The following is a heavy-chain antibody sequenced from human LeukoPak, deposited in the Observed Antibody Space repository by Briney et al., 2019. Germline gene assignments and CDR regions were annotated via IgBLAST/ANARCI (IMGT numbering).Heavy chain of an antibody. CDR2: IVHSGST. CDR1: SGSFSGYF. V-gene: IGHV4-34*12. Sequence: SQTLSLTCAVYSGSFSGYFWSWIRQPPGQGLEWIGEIVHSGSTNYNPSLKSRVTISVDTSKNKFSLKLSSVAAADTAVYYCARALTQYYDYWGQGTLVTVSS. J-gene: IGHJ4*02. CDR3: ARALTQYYDY. D-gene: IGHD1-14*01.